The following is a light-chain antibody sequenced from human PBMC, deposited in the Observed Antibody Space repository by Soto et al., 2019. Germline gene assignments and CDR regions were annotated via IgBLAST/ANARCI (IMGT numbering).Light chain of an antibody. Sequence: EIVMTQSPATLSVSPGERATLSCRASQSVGSDLAWYQQKPGQAPRLLIYDASNRATDIPARFSGTGSGTDFRLTISSLEPEDFALYFCQQRAIWPYTFGPGTKLEIK. CDR3: QQRAIWPYT. CDR2: DAS. V-gene: IGKV3-11*01. CDR1: QSVGSD. J-gene: IGKJ2*01.